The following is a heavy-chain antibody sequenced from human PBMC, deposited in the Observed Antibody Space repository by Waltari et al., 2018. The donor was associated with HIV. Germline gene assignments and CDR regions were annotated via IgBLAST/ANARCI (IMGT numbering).Heavy chain of an antibody. D-gene: IGHD1-26*01. Sequence: NLVESGGGLVQPGGSLRLSCVASGVSLAGSTLHWGRQASGKGLQWVGRIRSNVHDYGTAYNAPLNGRFKISRFDVENTAYLERNNLKIEDTAVYYCRTSGTLPDKPEYADYWGQGTLVTVSP. CDR1: GVSLAGST. CDR3: RTSGTLPDKPEYADY. J-gene: IGHJ4*02. V-gene: IGHV3-73*01. CDR2: IRSNVHDYGT.